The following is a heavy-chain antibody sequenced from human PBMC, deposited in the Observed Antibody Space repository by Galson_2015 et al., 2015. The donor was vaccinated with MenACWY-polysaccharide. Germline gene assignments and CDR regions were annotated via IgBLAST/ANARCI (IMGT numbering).Heavy chain of an antibody. CDR1: GFTFSSYW. CDR3: ARFQGGDSTDWPHPYYFDY. J-gene: IGHJ4*02. V-gene: IGHV3-74*01. Sequence: SLRLSCAASGFTFSSYWMHWVRQVPGKGLVWVSRLSSDGSSTSYADSVKGRFTISRDNAKNTLHLQMNSLRVEDTAVYYCARFQGGDSTDWPHPYYFDYWGPGTLVAVSS. D-gene: IGHD6-13*01. CDR2: LSSDGSST.